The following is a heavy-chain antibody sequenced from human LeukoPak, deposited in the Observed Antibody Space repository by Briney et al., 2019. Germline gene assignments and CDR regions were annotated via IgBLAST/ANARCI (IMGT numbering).Heavy chain of an antibody. V-gene: IGHV1-18*01. CDR3: ARDSLLWPRGGSY. D-gene: IGHD3-10*01. CDR2: ISAFNGNT. CDR1: GYTFTNYG. Sequence: ASVKVSCKASGYTFTNYGISWVRQAPGQGLEWMGWISAFNGNTNYAQKLQGRVTMTTDTSTSTAYMELRSLRSDDTAVYYCARDSLLWPRGGSYWGQGTLVIVSS. J-gene: IGHJ4*02.